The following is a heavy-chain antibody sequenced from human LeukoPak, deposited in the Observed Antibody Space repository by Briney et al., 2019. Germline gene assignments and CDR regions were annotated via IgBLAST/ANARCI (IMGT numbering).Heavy chain of an antibody. CDR3: ARLSLSASSTAFDI. CDR1: GGSISAYY. V-gene: IGHV4-4*07. CDR2: IYTSGST. Sequence: SETLSLTCTVSGGSISAYYWSWIRQPAGKGLEWIGRIYTSGSTNYNPSLKSRVTMSVDTSKNQFSLKLTSVTAADTAVYYCARLSLSASSTAFDIWGQGTMVTVSS. D-gene: IGHD6-6*01. J-gene: IGHJ3*02.